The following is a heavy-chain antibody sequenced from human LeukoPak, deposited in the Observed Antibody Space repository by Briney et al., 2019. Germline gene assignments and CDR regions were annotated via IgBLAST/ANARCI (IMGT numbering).Heavy chain of an antibody. V-gene: IGHV4-59*08. D-gene: IGHD3-3*01. CDR1: GDSISTYY. Sequence: SETLSLTCTVSGDSISTYYWSWIRQPPGKRLEWIGYIYFSGTTNDNPSLKSRVTISVDTSKNQFSLRLSSVTAADTALYYCARHGPLYDIWSAQFYFDYWGQGTLVTVSS. J-gene: IGHJ4*02. CDR3: ARHGPLYDIWSAQFYFDY. CDR2: IYFSGTT.